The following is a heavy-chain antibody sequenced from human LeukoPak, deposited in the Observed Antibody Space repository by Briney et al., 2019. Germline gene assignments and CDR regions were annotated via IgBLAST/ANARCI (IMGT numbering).Heavy chain of an antibody. D-gene: IGHD4-23*01. Sequence: GGSLRLSCAAAAFTVSSNYMSCVRQAPGKGLEWVSVIYSGGSTYYADSVKGRFTISRDNSKNTLYLQMNSLRAEDTAVYYCARDGYGGNPRVDYWGKGTLVTVSS. CDR2: IYSGGST. J-gene: IGHJ4*02. CDR3: ARDGYGGNPRVDY. CDR1: AFTVSSNY. V-gene: IGHV3-53*01.